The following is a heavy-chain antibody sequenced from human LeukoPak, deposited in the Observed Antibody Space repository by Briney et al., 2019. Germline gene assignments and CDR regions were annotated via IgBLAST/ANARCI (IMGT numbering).Heavy chain of an antibody. CDR2: ISGSGGST. CDR3: AKHTSSKAFDI. D-gene: IGHD6-6*01. J-gene: IGHJ3*02. Sequence: GGSLRLSCAASGFTFSSYAMSWVRQAPGKGLDWVSAISGSGGSTYYADSVKGRFTISRDNSNNTLYLQMNSLRAEDTALYFCAKHTSSKAFDIWGQGTMVTVSS. V-gene: IGHV3-23*01. CDR1: GFTFSSYA.